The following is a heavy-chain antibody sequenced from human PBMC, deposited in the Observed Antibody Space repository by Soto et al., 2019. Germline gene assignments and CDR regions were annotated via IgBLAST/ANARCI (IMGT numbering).Heavy chain of an antibody. J-gene: IGHJ6*02. D-gene: IGHD2-8*01. V-gene: IGHV3-15*07. CDR3: ATMGHCSNGVCSYYYYGMDV. Sequence: EVQLVESGGGLVKPGGSLRLSCGASGFTFSHAWMNWVRQAPGKGLKWVGRIKSKIDGGTSDYAAPVKGRFSISRDDSKDTLFLQMNSLKTEDTAVYFCATMGHCSNGVCSYYYYGMDVWGLGTTVTVSS. CDR2: IKSKIDGGTS. CDR1: GFTFSHAW.